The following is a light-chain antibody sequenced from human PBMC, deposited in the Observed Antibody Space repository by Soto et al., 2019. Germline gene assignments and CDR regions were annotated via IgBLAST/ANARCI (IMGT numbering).Light chain of an antibody. CDR2: AAS. CDR1: QSIVTY. V-gene: IGKV1-39*01. Sequence: IQMTQTPSSLSASVGDRVTITCRASQSIVTYLNWYLQKPGKAPKLLIYAASNLQSGVPSRFSGSGSGTDFTLTISSLQPEDFATYYCQQSYSAPITLGQGTRLEIK. J-gene: IGKJ5*01. CDR3: QQSYSAPIT.